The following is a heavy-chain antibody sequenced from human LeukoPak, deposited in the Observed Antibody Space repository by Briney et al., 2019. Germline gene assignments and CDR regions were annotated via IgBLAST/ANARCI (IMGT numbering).Heavy chain of an antibody. V-gene: IGHV1-18*01. CDR1: GYTFISYG. D-gene: IGHD3-10*01. Sequence: VKVSCKASGYTFISYGISWVRQAPGQGLEWMGWISAYNGNTNYAQKVQGRVTMTTDTSTSTAYMELRSLRSDDTAVYYCARRHYYGSASCDYWGQGTLVTVSS. CDR3: ARRHYYGSASCDY. CDR2: ISAYNGNT. J-gene: IGHJ4*02.